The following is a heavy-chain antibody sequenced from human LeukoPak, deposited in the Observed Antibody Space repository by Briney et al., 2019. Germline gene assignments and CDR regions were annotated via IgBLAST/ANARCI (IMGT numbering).Heavy chain of an antibody. D-gene: IGHD2-15*01. Sequence: ASVKVSCKASGYTFTSYDINWVRQATGQGLEWMGWMNPNSGNTGYAQKFQGRVTITRNTSISTAYMELSSLRSEDTAVYYCARWSGSTEGFDYWGQGTLVTVSS. J-gene: IGHJ4*02. CDR2: MNPNSGNT. CDR1: GYTFTSYD. CDR3: ARWSGSTEGFDY. V-gene: IGHV1-8*01.